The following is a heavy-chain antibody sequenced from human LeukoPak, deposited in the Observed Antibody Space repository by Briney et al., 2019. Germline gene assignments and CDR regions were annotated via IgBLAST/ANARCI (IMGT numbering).Heavy chain of an antibody. Sequence: GASVKVSCKASGYTFTGYYMHWVRQAPGQGLEWMGWINPNSGGTNYAQKFQGRVTMTRDTSISTAYMELSRLRSDDTAVYYCARSIAAAGTRASGDYWGQGTLVTVSS. J-gene: IGHJ4*02. CDR1: GYTFTGYY. V-gene: IGHV1-2*02. D-gene: IGHD6-13*01. CDR3: ARSIAAAGTRASGDY. CDR2: INPNSGGT.